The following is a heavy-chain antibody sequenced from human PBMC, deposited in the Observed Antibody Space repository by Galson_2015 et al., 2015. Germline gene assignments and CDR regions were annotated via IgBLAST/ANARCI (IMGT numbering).Heavy chain of an antibody. J-gene: IGHJ6*03. CDR1: GGSISSYY. Sequence: TLSLTCTVSGGSISSYYWSWIRQPPGKGLEWIGYIYYSGSTNYNPSLKSRVTISVDTSKNQFSLKLSSVTAADTAVYYCAAQGAVVPAAPGYYYYYMDVWGKGTTVTVSS. D-gene: IGHD2-2*01. V-gene: IGHV4-59*01. CDR2: IYYSGST. CDR3: AAQGAVVPAAPGYYYYYMDV.